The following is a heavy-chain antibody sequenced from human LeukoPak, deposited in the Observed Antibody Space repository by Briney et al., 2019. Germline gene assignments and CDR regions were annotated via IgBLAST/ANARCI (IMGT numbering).Heavy chain of an antibody. Sequence: GGSLRLSCAASVFTFNTYWMHWVRQAPGKGLVWVSRINSDGSSTAYADSVKGRFTISKDNAKNTLYLQMNSLRVEDTAVYYCALNSSSYRGDAFDIWGQGTMVTVSS. D-gene: IGHD6-13*01. CDR2: INSDGSST. V-gene: IGHV3-74*03. J-gene: IGHJ3*02. CDR1: VFTFNTYW. CDR3: ALNSSSYRGDAFDI.